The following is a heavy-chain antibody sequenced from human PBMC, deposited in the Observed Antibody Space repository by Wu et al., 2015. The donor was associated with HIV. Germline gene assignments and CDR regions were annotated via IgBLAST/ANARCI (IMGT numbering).Heavy chain of an antibody. V-gene: IGHV1-18*01. CDR3: ARANYYYDSSGYYYAKLRVSFDI. Sequence: QVQLLQSGAEVKKPGASVKVSCKASGYTFTGYQIIWARQAPGQGLEWMGWINTYSGDTNYAQKLQGRVTMTTDTSTSTAYMELRSLRSDDTAVYYCARANYYYDSSGYYYAKLRVSFDIWAKGQWSPSLQ. CDR2: INTYSGDT. J-gene: IGHJ3*02. D-gene: IGHD3-22*01. CDR1: GYTFTGYQ.